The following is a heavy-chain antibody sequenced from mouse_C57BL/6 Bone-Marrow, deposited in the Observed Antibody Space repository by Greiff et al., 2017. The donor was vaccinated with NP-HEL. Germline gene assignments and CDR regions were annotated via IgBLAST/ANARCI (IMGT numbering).Heavy chain of an antibody. Sequence: EVMLVESEGGLVQPGSSMKLSCTASGFTFSDYYMAWVRQVPEKGLEWVANINYDGSSTYYLDSLKSRFIISRDNAKNILYLQMSSLKSEDTATYYCARAHWDEGYFDVWGTGTTVTVSS. CDR1: GFTFSDYY. D-gene: IGHD4-1*01. J-gene: IGHJ1*03. CDR2: INYDGSST. CDR3: ARAHWDEGYFDV. V-gene: IGHV5-16*01.